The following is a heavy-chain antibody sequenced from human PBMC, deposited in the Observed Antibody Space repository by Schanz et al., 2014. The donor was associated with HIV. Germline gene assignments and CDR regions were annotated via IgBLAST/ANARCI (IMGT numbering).Heavy chain of an antibody. J-gene: IGHJ4*02. Sequence: EVQLLESGGGLEQPGGSLRLSCAASGFNFNNYAMTWVRQAPGKGLEWVSSISESGGRTYYADSVNGRFTISRDNSKNTLYLQMTTLRFDDTAVYYCAKPEYDSRGNSQSHFDYWGQGTLVTVSS. D-gene: IGHD3-22*01. CDR1: GFNFNNYA. CDR2: ISESGGRT. V-gene: IGHV3-23*01. CDR3: AKPEYDSRGNSQSHFDY.